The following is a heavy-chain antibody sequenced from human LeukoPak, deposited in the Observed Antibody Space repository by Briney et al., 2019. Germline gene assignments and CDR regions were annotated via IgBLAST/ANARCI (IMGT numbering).Heavy chain of an antibody. CDR2: IYYSGST. D-gene: IGHD3-9*01. J-gene: IGHJ5*02. CDR1: GGSLSSYY. CDR3: ARARLTGYNINWFDP. V-gene: IGHV4-59*01. Sequence: SETLSLTCTVSGGSLSSYYWSWIRQPPGKGLEWIGYIYYSGSTNYNPSLKSRVTISVDTSKNQFSLKLSSVTAADTAVYYCARARLTGYNINWFDPWGQGTLVTVSS.